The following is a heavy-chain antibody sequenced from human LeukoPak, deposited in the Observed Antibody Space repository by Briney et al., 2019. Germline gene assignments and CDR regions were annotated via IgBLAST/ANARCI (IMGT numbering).Heavy chain of an antibody. J-gene: IGHJ4*02. V-gene: IGHV4-34*01. CDR2: INHSGST. CDR1: GGSFSGYY. CDR3: ARWAASRDIGFDY. D-gene: IGHD2-15*01. Sequence: PSETLSLTCAVYGGSFSGYYWSWIRQPPGKGLEWIGEINHSGSTNYNPSLKSRVTISVDTSKNQFSLKLSSVTAADTAVYYCARWAASRDIGFDYWGQGTLVTVSS.